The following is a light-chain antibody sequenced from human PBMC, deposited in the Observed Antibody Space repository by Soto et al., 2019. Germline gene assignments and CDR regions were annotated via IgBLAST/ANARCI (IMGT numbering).Light chain of an antibody. J-gene: IGKJ4*01. Sequence: DIQMTQSPSSLSASVGDRGTITGRASQTISSYLNWYQQKPGKAPKLLIFAASSLQSGVPSRFSGSGSGTDFTFTIGSLQPEDFATYFCQQSFSTPLTFGGGTKVDIK. CDR2: AAS. CDR1: QTISSY. CDR3: QQSFSTPLT. V-gene: IGKV1-39*01.